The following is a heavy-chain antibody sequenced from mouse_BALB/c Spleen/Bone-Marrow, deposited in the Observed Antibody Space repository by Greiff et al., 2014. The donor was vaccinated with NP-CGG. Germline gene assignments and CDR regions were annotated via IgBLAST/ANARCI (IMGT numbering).Heavy chain of an antibody. D-gene: IGHD1-2*01. CDR2: TNPYNDGT. J-gene: IGHJ3*01. CDR3: ARRQFITTAAWFAY. V-gene: IGHV1-14*01. Sequence: EVQLQQSGPELVKPGASVKMSCKASGYTFTSYVMHWVKQKPGQGLEWIGYTNPYNDGTKYNEKFKGKATLTSDKSSSTAYMELSSLTSEDSAVYYCARRQFITTAAWFAYWGQGTLVTVSA. CDR1: GYTFTSYV.